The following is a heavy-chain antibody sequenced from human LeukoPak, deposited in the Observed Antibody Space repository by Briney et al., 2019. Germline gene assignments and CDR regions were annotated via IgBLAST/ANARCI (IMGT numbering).Heavy chain of an antibody. CDR3: ARVGRRDGYSIDY. D-gene: IGHD5-24*01. CDR1: GYTFTSYY. CDR2: INPSDGST. J-gene: IGHJ4*02. V-gene: IGHV1-46*01. Sequence: ASVKVSCTASGYTFTSYYMHWVRQAPGQGLEWMGIINPSDGSTSYAQKFQGRVTMTRDTSTSTVYMELSSLRSEDTAVYYCARVGRRDGYSIDYWGQGTLVTVSS.